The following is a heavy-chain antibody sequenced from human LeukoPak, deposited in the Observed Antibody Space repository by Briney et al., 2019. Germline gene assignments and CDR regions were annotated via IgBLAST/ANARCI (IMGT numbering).Heavy chain of an antibody. J-gene: IGHJ1*01. Sequence: ASVKVSCKASGYTFTSYYMHWVRQAPGQGLEWMGIINPSGGSTSYAQKFQGRVTMTRDTSTSTVYMELSSLRSEDTAVYYCARGGSTSCYRCAEYFQQWGQGTLVTVSS. D-gene: IGHD2-2*02. CDR2: INPSGGST. CDR1: GYTFTSYY. CDR3: ARGGSTSCYRCAEYFQQ. V-gene: IGHV1-46*01.